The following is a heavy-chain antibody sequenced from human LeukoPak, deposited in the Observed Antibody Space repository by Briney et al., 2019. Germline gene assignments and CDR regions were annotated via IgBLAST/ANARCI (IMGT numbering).Heavy chain of an antibody. CDR2: INPNSGGT. CDR3: ARDIAAAGIMLFGMDV. Sequence: ASVKVSCKASGYTFTGYYMHWVRQAPGQRLEWMGWINPNSGGTNYAQKFQGRVTMTRDTSISTAYMELSRLRSDDTAVYYCARDIAAAGIMLFGMDVWGQGTTVTVSS. J-gene: IGHJ6*02. CDR1: GYTFTGYY. D-gene: IGHD6-13*01. V-gene: IGHV1-2*02.